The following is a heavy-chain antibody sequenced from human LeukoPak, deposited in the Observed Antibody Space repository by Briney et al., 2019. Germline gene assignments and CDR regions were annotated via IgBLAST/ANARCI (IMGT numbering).Heavy chain of an antibody. J-gene: IGHJ4*02. V-gene: IGHV3-21*01. CDR1: GFTFSSYS. CDR3: ASYPTYSGSYSYYFDY. CDR2: ISSSSSYI. D-gene: IGHD1-26*01. Sequence: GGSLRLSCAASGFTFSSYSMNWVRQAPGKGLEWVSSISSSSSYIYYADSVKGRFTISRDNAKNSLYLQMNSLRAEDTAVYYCASYPTYSGSYSYYFDYWGQGTLVTVSS.